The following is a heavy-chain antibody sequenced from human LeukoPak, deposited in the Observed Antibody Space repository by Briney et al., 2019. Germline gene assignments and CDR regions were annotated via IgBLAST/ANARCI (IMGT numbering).Heavy chain of an antibody. J-gene: IGHJ4*02. CDR2: IYYSGST. V-gene: IGHV4-39*01. CDR1: GGSISSSSYY. D-gene: IGHD2-15*01. CDR3: ATRITPYYFDF. Sequence: SETLSLTCTVSGGSISSSSYYWGWIRQSPGKGLEWIGNIYYSGSTYYNPSLKSRVTISVDTSKNQFSLKLSSVTAADTAVYYCATRITPYYFDFWGQGTLVTASS.